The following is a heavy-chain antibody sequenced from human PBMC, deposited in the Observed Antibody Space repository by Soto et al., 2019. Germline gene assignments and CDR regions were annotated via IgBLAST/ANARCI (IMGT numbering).Heavy chain of an antibody. V-gene: IGHV3-30*18. J-gene: IGHJ4*02. D-gene: IGHD6-19*01. Sequence: QVQLVESGGGVVQPGRSLGLSCAASGFTFSSYAMHWVRQAPGKGLEWVAVISYDGSNKYYADSVKGRFTISRDNSKNTLYLQMNSLRAEDTAVYYCAKAISGWYYDYWGQGTLVTVSS. CDR1: GFTFSSYA. CDR3: AKAISGWYYDY. CDR2: ISYDGSNK.